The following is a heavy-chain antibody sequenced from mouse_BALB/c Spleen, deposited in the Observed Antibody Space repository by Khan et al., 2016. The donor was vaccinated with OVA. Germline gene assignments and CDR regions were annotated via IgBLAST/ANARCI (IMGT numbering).Heavy chain of an antibody. D-gene: IGHD1-1*01. CDR1: GYIFTSYW. V-gene: IGHV1S132*01. Sequence: QVRLQQSGAELVRPGASVKLSCKTSGYIFTSYWIQWVKQRSGQGLEWIARIYPGNGSTYYNEKFKGKATLTADKSSSTAYMQLSSLKSEDSAVYFCARSDYGSTYAMDNWGQGTSVTVSS. J-gene: IGHJ4*01. CDR3: ARSDYGSTYAMDN. CDR2: IYPGNGST.